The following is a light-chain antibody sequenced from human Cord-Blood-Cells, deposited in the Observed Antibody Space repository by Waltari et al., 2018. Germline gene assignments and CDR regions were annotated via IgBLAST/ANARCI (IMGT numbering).Light chain of an antibody. CDR2: KDS. CDR3: QSADSSGTYWV. Sequence: SYELTQPPSVSVSPGQTARIPCSVDALPKQYAYWYQQKPGQAPVLVIYKDSERPSGIPERFSGSSSGTTVTLTISGVQAEDEADYYCQSADSSGTYWVFGGGTKLTVL. V-gene: IGLV3-25*02. CDR1: ALPKQY. J-gene: IGLJ3*02.